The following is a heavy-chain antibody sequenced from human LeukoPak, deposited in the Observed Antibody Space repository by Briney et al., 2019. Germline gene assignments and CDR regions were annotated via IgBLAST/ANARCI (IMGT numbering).Heavy chain of an antibody. J-gene: IGHJ4*02. Sequence: SETLSLTCTVSGGSISSSTFYWGWIRQPPGKGLEWIGSIYYSGSTYYNPSLKSRVSISVDTSKNQFSLKLTSVTAADTAVYYCARGPRWLQDYYNYWGQGTLVTVSS. CDR1: GGSISSSTFY. V-gene: IGHV4-39*07. CDR2: IYYSGST. D-gene: IGHD5-24*01. CDR3: ARGPRWLQDYYNY.